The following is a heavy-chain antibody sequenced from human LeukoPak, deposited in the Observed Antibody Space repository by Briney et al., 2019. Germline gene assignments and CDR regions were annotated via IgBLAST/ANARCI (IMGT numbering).Heavy chain of an antibody. CDR3: ARIGSGWYKFVY. J-gene: IGHJ4*02. D-gene: IGHD6-19*01. Sequence: SETLSLTCTVSGYSISSGYYWGWIRQPPGKGLEWIGSIYHSGSTYYNPSLKSRVTISVDTSKNQFSLKLSSVTAADTAVYYCARIGSGWYKFVYWGQGTLVTVSS. CDR2: IYHSGST. CDR1: GYSISSGYY. V-gene: IGHV4-38-2*02.